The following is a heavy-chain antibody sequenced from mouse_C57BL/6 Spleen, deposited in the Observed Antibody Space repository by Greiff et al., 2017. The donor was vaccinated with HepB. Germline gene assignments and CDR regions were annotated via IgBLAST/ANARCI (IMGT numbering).Heavy chain of an antibody. Sequence: EVQLQQSGPELVKPGASVKISCKASGYTFTDYYMNWVKQSHGKSLEWIGDINPNNGGTSYNQKFKGKGTLTVDKSSSTAYMELRSLTSEAYAVYYCARSQLANWAWFAYWGQGTLVTVSA. D-gene: IGHD4-1*01. CDR3: ARSQLANWAWFAY. V-gene: IGHV1-26*01. J-gene: IGHJ3*01. CDR2: INPNNGGT. CDR1: GYTFTDYY.